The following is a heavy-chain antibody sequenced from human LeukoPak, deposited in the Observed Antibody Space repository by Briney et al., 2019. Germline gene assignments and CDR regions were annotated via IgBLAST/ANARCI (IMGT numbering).Heavy chain of an antibody. CDR1: GGSFSGYY. CDR3: AARRDRRREDY. CDR2: INHSGST. J-gene: IGHJ4*02. V-gene: IGHV4-34*01. Sequence: SETLSLTCAVYGGSFSGYYWSWFRQPPGKGLEWIGEINHSGSTNYNPSLKSRVTISVDTSKNQFSLKLSSVTAEDTAVYYCAARRDRRREDYWGQGTLVTVSS.